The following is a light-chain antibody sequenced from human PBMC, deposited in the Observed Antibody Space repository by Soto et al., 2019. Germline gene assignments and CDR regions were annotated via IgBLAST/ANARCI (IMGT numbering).Light chain of an antibody. CDR2: DAS. V-gene: IGKV3-20*01. J-gene: IGKJ1*01. CDR1: QSVSSNY. Sequence: IVFTQSPETLSLSPGERYTLSCRASQSVSSNYLAWYQQKLGQAPRLLIYDASRRATGIQDRFSGSGSGTDFTLTISRLEPEDFVVYYCQQYGRSPTFGQGTKVDIK. CDR3: QQYGRSPT.